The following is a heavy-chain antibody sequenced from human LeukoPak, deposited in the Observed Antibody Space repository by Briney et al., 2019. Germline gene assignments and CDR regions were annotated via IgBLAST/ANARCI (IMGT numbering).Heavy chain of an antibody. Sequence: PGGSLRLSCAASGFSFTSHYLYWVRQAAGKWLVSVSRINKDGSFEDYADSVRGRFTASRDNTRGMLYLEMNSRRADDTAVYYCVRGTSGGYDLWGQGTLVTVSS. CDR2: INKDGSFE. D-gene: IGHD3-10*01. CDR3: VRGTSGGYDL. CDR1: GFSFTSHY. V-gene: IGHV3-74*01. J-gene: IGHJ4*02.